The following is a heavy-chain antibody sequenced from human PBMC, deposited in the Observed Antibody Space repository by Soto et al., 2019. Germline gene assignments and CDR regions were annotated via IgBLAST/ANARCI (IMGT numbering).Heavy chain of an antibody. J-gene: IGHJ4*02. V-gene: IGHV3-7*01. Sequence: EVQLVESGGGLVQPGGSLRLSCAASGFTFRNYAMSWVRQAPGKGLEWVANIKRDGGKKYYVDSVNGRFTISRDNAKNSQSLQMNSRRAEVTSVSYCAREKRADGDVEYWGQGTLVTVSS. CDR3: AREKRADGDVEY. CDR1: GFTFRNYA. CDR2: IKRDGGKK. D-gene: IGHD6-25*01.